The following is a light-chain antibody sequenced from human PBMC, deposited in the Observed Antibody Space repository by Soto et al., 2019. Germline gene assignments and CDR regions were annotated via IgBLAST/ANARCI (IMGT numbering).Light chain of an antibody. CDR2: LND. CDR3: AAWDESLNDL. V-gene: IGLV1-44*01. Sequence: QSVLTQPPSLSATPGQRVNVSFSGSFSNIGDNAVNWYQQLPGAAPKLLIYLNDQRPSGVPDRFSGSKSGTSAFLAISGLQSEDEADYYCAAWDESLNDLLGTGTEDTVL. CDR1: FSNIGDNA. J-gene: IGLJ1*01.